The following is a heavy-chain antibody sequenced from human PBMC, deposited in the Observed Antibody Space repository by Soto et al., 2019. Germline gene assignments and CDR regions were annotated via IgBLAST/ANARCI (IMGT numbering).Heavy chain of an antibody. Sequence: QVQLQESGPGLVKPSQTLSLTCTVSGGSISSGGYYWSWIRQHPGKGLEWIGYIYYSGSTYYNPSLKSRVTRSVDTSKNQFSLKMSSVTAADTAVYYCARGVRLVRGATYYYYYYMDVWGKGTTVTVSS. CDR2: IYYSGST. D-gene: IGHD3-10*01. V-gene: IGHV4-31*03. J-gene: IGHJ6*03. CDR3: ARGVRLVRGATYYYYYYMDV. CDR1: GGSISSGGYY.